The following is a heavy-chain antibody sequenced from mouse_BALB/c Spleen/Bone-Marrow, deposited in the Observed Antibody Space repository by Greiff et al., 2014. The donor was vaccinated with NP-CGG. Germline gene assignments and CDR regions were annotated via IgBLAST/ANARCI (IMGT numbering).Heavy chain of an antibody. D-gene: IGHD2-4*01. CDR2: IWAGGST. CDR3: ARDPIYYDYDWYFDV. Sequence: VNLVESGPGLVAPSQSLSITCTVSGFSLTSCGVHWVRQPPGKGLEWLGVIWAGGSTNYNSALMSRLSISKDNSKSQVFLKMNSLQTDDTAMYYCARDPIYYDYDWYFDVWGAGTTVTVSS. CDR1: GFSLTSCG. J-gene: IGHJ1*01. V-gene: IGHV2-9*02.